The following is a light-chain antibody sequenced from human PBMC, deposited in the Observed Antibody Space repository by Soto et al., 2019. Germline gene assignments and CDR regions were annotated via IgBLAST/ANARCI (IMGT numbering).Light chain of an antibody. CDR3: QQYGSSPLIT. J-gene: IGKJ5*01. CDR2: GVS. V-gene: IGKV3-20*01. CDR1: QGIGDT. Sequence: EVVMTQSPATLSVSPGEGVTLSCRASQGIGDTLAWYQHKPGQTPKFLIYGVSSRATGIPDRFSGSGSGTDFTLTISRLEPEDFAVYHCQQYGSSPLITFGQGTRLEI.